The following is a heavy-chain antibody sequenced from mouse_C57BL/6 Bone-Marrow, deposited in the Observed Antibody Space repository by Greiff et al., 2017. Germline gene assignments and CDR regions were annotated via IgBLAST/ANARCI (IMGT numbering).Heavy chain of an antibody. D-gene: IGHD1-1*01. J-gene: IGHJ3*01. Sequence: EVMLVESGGDLVKPGGSLKLSCAASGFTFSSYGMSWVRQTPDKRLEWVATISSGGSYTYYPDSVKGRFTISRDNAKNTLYLQMSSLKSEDTAMYYCARRTTTVVATGRFAYWGQGTLVTVSA. CDR2: ISSGGSYT. V-gene: IGHV5-6*02. CDR1: GFTFSSYG. CDR3: ARRTTTVVATGRFAY.